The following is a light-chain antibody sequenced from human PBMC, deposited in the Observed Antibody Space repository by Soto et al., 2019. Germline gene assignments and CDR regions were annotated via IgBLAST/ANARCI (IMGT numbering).Light chain of an antibody. J-gene: IGKJ1*01. V-gene: IGKV3D-15*01. CDR1: QSVSSY. Sequence: IVLTQSPATLSLSPGERATLSCRSSQSVSSYLAWYQQKPGQAPRLLIYAASTRATGIPARFIGNGSGTEFTLTISSLQSEDFAVYYCQQYNNWWTFGQGTKVDIK. CDR2: AAS. CDR3: QQYNNWWT.